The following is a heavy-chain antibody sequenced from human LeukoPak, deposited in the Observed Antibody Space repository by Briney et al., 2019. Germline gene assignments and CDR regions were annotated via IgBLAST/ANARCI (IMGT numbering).Heavy chain of an antibody. D-gene: IGHD1-26*01. CDR2: IRSKAYGGTT. CDR1: GFTFGDYA. J-gene: IGHJ4*02. Sequence: GGSLRLSCTASGFTFGDYAMSRVRQAPGKGLEWVGFIRSKAYGGTTEYAASVKGRFTISRDDSKSIAYLQMNSLKTEDTAVYYCTRAPPAWELFQYYFDYWGQGTLVTVSS. CDR3: TRAPPAWELFQYYFDY. V-gene: IGHV3-49*04.